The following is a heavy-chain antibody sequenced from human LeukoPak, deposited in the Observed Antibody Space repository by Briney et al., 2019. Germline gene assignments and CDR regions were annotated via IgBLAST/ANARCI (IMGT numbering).Heavy chain of an antibody. J-gene: IGHJ2*01. V-gene: IGHV3-53*01. D-gene: IGHD3-22*01. CDR1: GFTVSTNY. CDR3: ARSPRICDSSGYYLVEYFDL. Sequence: GGSLRLSCAASGFTVSTNYMSWVRQAPGKGLEWVSIIYSGGSTSYADSVKGRFTISRDISKNTLFLQMSSLRAEDTAVYYCARSPRICDSSGYYLVEYFDLWGRGTLVTVSS. CDR2: IYSGGST.